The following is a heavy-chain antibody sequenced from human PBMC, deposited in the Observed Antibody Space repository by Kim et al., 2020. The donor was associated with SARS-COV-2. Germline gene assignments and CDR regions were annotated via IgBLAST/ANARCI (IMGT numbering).Heavy chain of an antibody. V-gene: IGHV3-9*01. CDR3: AKGCKVDPLTSYDFWSGFYRRVWYHGMDV. Sequence: GGSLRLSCAASGFTFGDYAMHWVRQAPGKGLEWVSGINWNGDTIVYGDSVKGRFTISRDNAQNSLYLQMNSLRTEDTALYYCAKGCKVDPLTSYDFWSGFYRRVWYHGMDVWGQGTTVTVSS. D-gene: IGHD3-3*01. CDR2: INWNGDTI. CDR1: GFTFGDYA. J-gene: IGHJ6*02.